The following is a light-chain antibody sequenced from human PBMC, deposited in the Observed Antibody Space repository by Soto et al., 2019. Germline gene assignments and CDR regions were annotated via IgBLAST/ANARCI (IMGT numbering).Light chain of an antibody. CDR2: DVS. V-gene: IGLV2-14*03. Sequence: QSALTQPASVSGSPGQSITISCTGTSSDVGGYNYVSWYQQHPGKAPKVMIYDVSKRPSGISNRFSGSKSVNTASLTISGVQVEEEADYYCSSYTSGSTRLVFGGGTKVTVL. CDR3: SSYTSGSTRLV. J-gene: IGLJ2*01. CDR1: SSDVGGYNY.